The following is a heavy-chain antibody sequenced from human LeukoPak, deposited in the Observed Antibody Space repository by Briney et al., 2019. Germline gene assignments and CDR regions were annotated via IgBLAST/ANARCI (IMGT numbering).Heavy chain of an antibody. CDR3: GGGGGGTWFAP. V-gene: IGHV3-23*01. CDR1: GFTFSSYA. Sequence: SGGSLRLSCAASGFTFSSYAMSWVRQAPGKGLEWVSAISISVGSTYYADSVKGRFTISRDNSKNMLYLQMNSLRAEDTAVYYWGGGGGGTWFAPGGQGPLLPVP. D-gene: IGHD3-16*01. CDR2: ISISVGST. J-gene: IGHJ5*02.